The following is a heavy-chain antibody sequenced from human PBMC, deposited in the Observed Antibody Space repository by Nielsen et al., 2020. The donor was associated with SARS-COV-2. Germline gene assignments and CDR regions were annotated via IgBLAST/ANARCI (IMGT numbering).Heavy chain of an antibody. CDR3: AKGSYYYDSSGYYEGFDY. CDR1: GFTFSSYA. CDR2: IYSGGSST. Sequence: GGSLRLSCAASGFTFSSYAMSWVRQAPGKGLEWVSVIYSGGSSTYYADSVKGRFTISRDNSKNTLYLQMNSLRAEDTAVYYCAKGSYYYDSSGYYEGFDYWGQGTLFTVSS. V-gene: IGHV3-23*03. D-gene: IGHD3-22*01. J-gene: IGHJ4*02.